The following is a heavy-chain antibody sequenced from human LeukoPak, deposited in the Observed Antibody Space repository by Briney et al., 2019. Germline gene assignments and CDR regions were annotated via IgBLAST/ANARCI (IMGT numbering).Heavy chain of an antibody. CDR3: AKDRDDYVWGSYLGAFDI. CDR1: GFTFSSYA. J-gene: IGHJ3*02. D-gene: IGHD3-16*01. Sequence: RSGGSLRLSCAASGFTFSSYAMSWVRQAPGKGLEWVSLISGSGGSTYYADSVKGRSTISRDNSKNTLYLQMNSLRAEDTAVFYCAKDRDDYVWGSYLGAFDIWGQGTMVTVSS. CDR2: ISGSGGST. V-gene: IGHV3-23*01.